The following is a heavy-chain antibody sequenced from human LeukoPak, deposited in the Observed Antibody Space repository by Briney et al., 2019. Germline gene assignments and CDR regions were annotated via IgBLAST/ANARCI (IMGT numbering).Heavy chain of an antibody. D-gene: IGHD6-19*01. V-gene: IGHV1-2*02. CDR1: GYTFTGYK. CDR2: INPNTGGT. J-gene: IGHJ4*02. CDR3: ARALGMAVAGSAGY. Sequence: ASVKVSCKASGYTFTGYKIHWVRQAPGQGLEWMGWINPNTGGTTFAQKFQGRVTMTRDTSISTAYMGLSSLRSDDTAVYYCARALGMAVAGSAGYWGQGTLVTVSS.